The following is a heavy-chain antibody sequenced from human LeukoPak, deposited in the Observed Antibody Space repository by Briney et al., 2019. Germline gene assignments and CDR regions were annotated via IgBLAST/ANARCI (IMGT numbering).Heavy chain of an antibody. J-gene: IGHJ4*02. CDR3: ARGRVVPAAIPLDY. Sequence: GGSLRLSCAASGFTFSSYAMHWVRQAPGKGLEWVAVISYDGSNKYYADSVKGRFTISRDNSKNTLYLQMNSLRAEDTAVYYCARGRVVPAAIPLDYWGQGTLVTVSS. CDR1: GFTFSSYA. CDR2: ISYDGSNK. D-gene: IGHD2-2*02. V-gene: IGHV3-30-3*01.